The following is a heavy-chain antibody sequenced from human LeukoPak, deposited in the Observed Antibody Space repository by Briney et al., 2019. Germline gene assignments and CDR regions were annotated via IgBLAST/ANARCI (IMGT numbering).Heavy chain of an antibody. CDR3: ARGWKFSPIDY. CDR1: GGSISSGSYY. V-gene: IGHV4-61*02. D-gene: IGHD1-1*01. CDR2: IYTSGST. J-gene: IGHJ4*02. Sequence: PSETLSLTCTVSGGSISSGSYYWSWIRQPAGKGLEWIGRIYTSGSTNYNPSLKSRVTISVDTSKNQFSLKLSSVTAADTAVYYCARGWKFSPIDYWGQGTLVTVSS.